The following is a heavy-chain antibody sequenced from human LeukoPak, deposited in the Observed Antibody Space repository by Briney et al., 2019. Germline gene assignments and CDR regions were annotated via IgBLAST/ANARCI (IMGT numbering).Heavy chain of an antibody. CDR1: GGSFSDYY. CDR2: INHSGGT. D-gene: IGHD2-2*01. J-gene: IGHJ4*02. CDR3: ARIGPHCSGISCYGDY. Sequence: SETLSLTCAVYGGSFSDYYWSWIRQPPGKGLEWIGEINHSGGTDYNPSLKSRVTISVDTSKNQFSLRLNSVTAADTAFYYCARIGPHCSGISCYGDYWGQGALVTVSS. V-gene: IGHV4-34*01.